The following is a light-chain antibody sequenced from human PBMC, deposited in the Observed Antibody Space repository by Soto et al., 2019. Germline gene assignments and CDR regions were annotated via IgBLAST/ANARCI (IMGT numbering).Light chain of an antibody. CDR3: CSYTRSGTLI. Sequence: QSVLTQPASVSGSPGQSITISCVGTSSGIGDYNYVSWYQQHPGKVPKVIIYDVSNRPSGVSYRFSATKSGNTASLTISGLQAVDEADYYCCSYTRSGTLIFGTGTKVTVL. J-gene: IGLJ1*01. CDR2: DVS. CDR1: SSGIGDYNY. V-gene: IGLV2-14*01.